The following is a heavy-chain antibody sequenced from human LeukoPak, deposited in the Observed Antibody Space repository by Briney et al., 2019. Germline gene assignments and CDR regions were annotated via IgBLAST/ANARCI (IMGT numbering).Heavy chain of an antibody. V-gene: IGHV3-30*18. Sequence: GGSLRLSCAASGFTFSSYGMHWVRQAPGKGLGWVAVISYDGSNKYYADSVKGRFTISRDNSKNTLYLQMNSLRAEDTAVYYCAKGIVRATWHDFTDYWGQGTLVTVSS. CDR3: AKGIVRATWHDFTDY. D-gene: IGHD1-26*01. J-gene: IGHJ4*02. CDR2: ISYDGSNK. CDR1: GFTFSSYG.